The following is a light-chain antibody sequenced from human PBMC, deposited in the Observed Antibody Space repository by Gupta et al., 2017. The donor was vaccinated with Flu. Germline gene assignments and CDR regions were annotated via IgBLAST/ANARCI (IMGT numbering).Light chain of an antibody. CDR3: LQRNRLWT. CDR1: QSVGNY. J-gene: IGKJ1*01. V-gene: IGKV3-11*01. Sequence: PATLSLSHGGRATLSCRDSQSVGNYFEWYQQKPGQAPRLIIYDASSRATGIPDRFSGSGCGXDFPLTXSGRETEDFAAYYGLQRNRLWTFGXGTKVEI. CDR2: DAS.